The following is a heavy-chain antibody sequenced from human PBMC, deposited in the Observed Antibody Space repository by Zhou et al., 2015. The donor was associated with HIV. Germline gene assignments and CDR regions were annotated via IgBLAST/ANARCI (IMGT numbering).Heavy chain of an antibody. CDR3: AKDPLGATPPYYYGMDV. D-gene: IGHD1-26*01. CDR2: ISGSGGST. Sequence: EVQLLESGGGLVQPGGSLRLSCAASGFTFSSYAMSWVRQAPGKGLEWVSVISGSGGSTYYADSVKGRFTISRDNSKNTLYLQMNSLRAEDTAVYYCAKDPLGATPPYYYGMDVWAKGPRSPSP. J-gene: IGHJ6*02. V-gene: IGHV3-23*01. CDR1: GFTFSSYA.